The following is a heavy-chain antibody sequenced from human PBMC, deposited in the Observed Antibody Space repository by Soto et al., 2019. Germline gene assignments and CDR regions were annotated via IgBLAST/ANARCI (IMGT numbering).Heavy chain of an antibody. CDR1: GFTFSSYS. CDR2: ISSSSSTI. D-gene: IGHD3-22*01. V-gene: IGHV3-48*02. J-gene: IGHJ4*02. CDR3: ARDRLYYYDSSGYFDY. Sequence: GGYLRLSCAASGFTFSSYSMNWVRQAPGKGLEWVSYISSSSSTIYYADSVKGRFTISRDNAKNSLYLQMNSLRDEDTAVYYCARDRLYYYDSSGYFDYLGQGTLVTVSS.